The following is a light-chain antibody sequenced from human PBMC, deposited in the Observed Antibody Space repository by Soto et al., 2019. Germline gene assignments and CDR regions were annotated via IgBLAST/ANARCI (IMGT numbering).Light chain of an antibody. J-gene: IGKJ4*01. V-gene: IGKV3-15*01. CDR3: QQYQSWPLT. CDR2: GAS. CDR1: QSVSSSN. Sequence: ENVFTPSPGTLSLSPGERAPLSCRASQSVSSSNLAWYQQKLGQDPRLLIYGASARATGIPARFSGSGSETEFTLTISSLQSEDFAVYYCQQYQSWPLTFGGGTKVDIK.